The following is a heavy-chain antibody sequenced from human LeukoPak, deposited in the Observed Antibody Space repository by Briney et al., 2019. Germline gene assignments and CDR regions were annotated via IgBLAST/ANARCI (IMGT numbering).Heavy chain of an antibody. CDR2: IYTSGST. J-gene: IGHJ3*02. V-gene: IGHV4-61*02. D-gene: IGHD6-6*01. Sequence: SETLSLTCTVSGGSISSGSYYWCWIRQPAGKGLEWIGRIYTSGSTNYNPSLKSRVTISVDTSKNQFSLKLSSVTAADTAVYYCARNKQLPPVDDAFDIWGQGTMVTVSS. CDR3: ARNKQLPPVDDAFDI. CDR1: GGSISSGSYY.